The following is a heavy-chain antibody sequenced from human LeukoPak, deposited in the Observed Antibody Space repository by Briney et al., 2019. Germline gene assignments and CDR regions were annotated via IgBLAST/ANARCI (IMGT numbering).Heavy chain of an antibody. CDR3: ARTRRGLSKQTIHNWFDP. J-gene: IGHJ5*02. D-gene: IGHD3-9*01. Sequence: SQTLSLTCAISGDSVSSNSAAWNWIRQSPSRGLEWLGRTYYRSKWYNDYAVSVKSRITINPDTSKNQFSLQLNSVTPEDTAVYYCARTRRGLSKQTIHNWFDPWGQGTLVTVSS. V-gene: IGHV6-1*01. CDR2: TYYRSKWYN. CDR1: GDSVSSNSAA.